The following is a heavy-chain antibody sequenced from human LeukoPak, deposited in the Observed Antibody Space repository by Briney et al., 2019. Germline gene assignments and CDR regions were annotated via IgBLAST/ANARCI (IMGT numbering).Heavy chain of an antibody. CDR3: ARQTTVTTGDY. D-gene: IGHD4-17*01. CDR2: MNPKGGNT. V-gene: IGHV1-8*01. J-gene: IGHJ4*02. CDR1: GYTFTSYD. Sequence: ASVKVSCKASGYTFTSYDINWVRQATGQGLEWMGWMNPKGGNTGYAQNFQGRVTMTRNTSISTAYMELSSLRSEDTAVYYCARQTTVTTGDYWGQGTLVTVSS.